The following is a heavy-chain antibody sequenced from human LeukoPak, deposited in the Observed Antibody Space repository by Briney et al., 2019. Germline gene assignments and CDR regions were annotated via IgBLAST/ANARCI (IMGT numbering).Heavy chain of an antibody. Sequence: PSETLSLTCTVSGGSISSSSYYWSWIRQPPGKGLEWIGYIYYSGSTNYNPSLKSRVTISVDTSKNQFSLKLSSVTAADTAVYYCARKYYDFWSGYYYWGQGTLVTVSS. D-gene: IGHD3-3*01. J-gene: IGHJ4*02. CDR2: IYYSGST. V-gene: IGHV4-61*01. CDR3: ARKYYDFWSGYYY. CDR1: GGSISSSSYY.